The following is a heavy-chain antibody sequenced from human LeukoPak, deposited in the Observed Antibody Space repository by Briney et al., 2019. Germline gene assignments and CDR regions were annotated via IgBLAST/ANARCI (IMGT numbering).Heavy chain of an antibody. CDR1: GFTFSSYW. D-gene: IGHD1-26*01. J-gene: IGHJ4*02. CDR3: ARDQSREPSPFDY. Sequence: GGSLRLSCAASGFTFSSYWMSWVRQAPGKGLEWVANIKQDGSEKYYVDSVKGRFTISRDNAKNSLYLQMNSLRAEDTAVYYCARDQSREPSPFDYWGQGTLVTVSS. V-gene: IGHV3-7*01. CDR2: IKQDGSEK.